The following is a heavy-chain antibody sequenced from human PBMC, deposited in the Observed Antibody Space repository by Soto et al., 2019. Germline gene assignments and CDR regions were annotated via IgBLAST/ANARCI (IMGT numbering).Heavy chain of an antibody. CDR1: GGTFSSYA. CDR2: IIPLFGTA. J-gene: IGHJ2*01. D-gene: IGHD6-19*01. V-gene: IGHV1-69*12. CDR3: ARGYSSGWYDWYFAL. Sequence: QVQLVQSGAEVKNPGSSVKVSCKASGGTFSSYAISWVRQAPGQGLEWMGGIIPLFGTANYAQKFQGRVTMTADESTSTAYMELSSLRSEATAVYYCARGYSSGWYDWYFALWCRGTLVTVS.